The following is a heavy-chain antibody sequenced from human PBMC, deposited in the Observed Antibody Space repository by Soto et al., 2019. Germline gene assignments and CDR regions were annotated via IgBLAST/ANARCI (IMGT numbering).Heavy chain of an antibody. CDR2: INPSGGST. D-gene: IGHD4-17*01. Sequence: QVQLVQSGAEVKKPGASVKVSCKASGYTFTSYYMHWVRQAPGQGLEWMGIINPSGGSTSYAQKFPGRVNMTRETAKSTVYMELSSLRSEETAVYYCAREGAAWLPDYGRLRDGYGMEVWGQGATVNVSS. J-gene: IGHJ6*02. V-gene: IGHV1-46*01. CDR1: GYTFTSYY. CDR3: AREGAAWLPDYGRLRDGYGMEV.